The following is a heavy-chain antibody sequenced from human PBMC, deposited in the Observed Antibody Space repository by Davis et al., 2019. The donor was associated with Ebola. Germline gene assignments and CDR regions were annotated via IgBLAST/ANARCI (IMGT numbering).Heavy chain of an antibody. V-gene: IGHV1-24*01. J-gene: IGHJ3*02. CDR3: AAGGLGGGFDI. CDR2: FDPEDGEA. CDR1: GYTFSSYG. Sequence: AASVKVSCKASGYTFSSYGFSWVRQAPGKGLEWMGNFDPEDGEAIYAQKFQDRVTMTEDTSTDTAYMELSSLRSEDTAVYYCAAGGLGGGFDIWGQGTMVTVSS. D-gene: IGHD3-16*01.